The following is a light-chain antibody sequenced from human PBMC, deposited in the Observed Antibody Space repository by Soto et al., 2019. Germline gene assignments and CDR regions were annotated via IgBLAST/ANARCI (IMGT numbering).Light chain of an antibody. V-gene: IGKV4-1*01. CDR3: QHYYSAPFT. J-gene: IGKJ3*01. CDR2: WAS. Sequence: DIVMTQSPDSLAVSLGERATINCKSSQSVLYSSNNKNYLAWYQQKPGQPPKLIIDWASTRESGVPDRFSGSGSGTDFTLIIISLQAEDVAVYYCQHYYSAPFTFGPGTKVDIK. CDR1: QSVLYSSNNKNY.